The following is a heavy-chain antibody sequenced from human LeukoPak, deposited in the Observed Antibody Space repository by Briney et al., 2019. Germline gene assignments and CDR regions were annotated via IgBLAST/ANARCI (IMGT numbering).Heavy chain of an antibody. CDR1: GGSISSYY. D-gene: IGHD6-19*01. J-gene: IGHJ2*01. CDR3: AKTVAGYWYFDL. V-gene: IGHV4-59*08. Sequence: PSETLSLTCTVSGGSISSYYWSWIRQPPGKGLEWIGYIYYSGSTNYNPSLKSRLTISVDTSKDQFSLKLSSVTAADTAVYYCAKTVAGYWYFDLWGRGTLVTVSS. CDR2: IYYSGST.